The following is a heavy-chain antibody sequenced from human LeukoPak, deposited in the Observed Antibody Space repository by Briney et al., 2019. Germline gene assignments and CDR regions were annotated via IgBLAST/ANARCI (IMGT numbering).Heavy chain of an antibody. V-gene: IGHV4-4*07. D-gene: IGHD4-17*01. CDR2: IQSSGST. CDR3: ARDIVYLIDEDYG. Sequence: SETLSLTCTVSGGSFNSYYWSWLRQPAGKGLEWIGRIQSSGSTDYSPSLQSRVTISIDTSQRQFSLNLRSVTAADTAVYHCARDIVYLIDEDYGWGQGTLVTVSS. CDR1: GGSFNSYY. J-gene: IGHJ4*02.